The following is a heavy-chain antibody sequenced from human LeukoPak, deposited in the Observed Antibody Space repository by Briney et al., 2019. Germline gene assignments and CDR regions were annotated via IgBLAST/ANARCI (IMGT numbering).Heavy chain of an antibody. CDR1: GFTFSTYD. Sequence: GSLRLSCVASGFTFSTYDMHWVRQPTGKGLEWISGIDPAGNTYYSDSVKGRVTISRENAKSSLFLQMNSLRAADTAVYYCVREPASIGTWWYPDLCGRGTLVTVSS. D-gene: IGHD1-1*01. CDR3: VREPASIGTWWYPDL. CDR2: IDPAGNT. V-gene: IGHV3-13*01. J-gene: IGHJ2*01.